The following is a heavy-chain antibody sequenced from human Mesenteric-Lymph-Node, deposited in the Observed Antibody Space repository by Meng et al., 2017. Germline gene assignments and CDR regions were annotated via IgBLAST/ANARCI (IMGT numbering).Heavy chain of an antibody. CDR3: ARVAVAGLRYFQH. CDR2: INTNTGNP. D-gene: IGHD6-19*01. Sequence: QVKLVQSGAEVKKPGASVKVSCKASGYTFTSYGISWVRQAPGQGLEWMGWINTNTGNPTYAQGFTGRFVFSLDTSVSTAYLQISSLKAEDTAVYYCARVAVAGLRYFQHWGQGTLVTVSS. J-gene: IGHJ1*01. CDR1: GYTFTSYG. V-gene: IGHV7-4-1*02.